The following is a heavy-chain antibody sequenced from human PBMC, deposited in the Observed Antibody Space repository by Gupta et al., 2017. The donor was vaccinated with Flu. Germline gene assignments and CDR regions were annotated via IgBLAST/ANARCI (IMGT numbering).Heavy chain of an antibody. CDR3: ARAGYSSSWYFPIDY. V-gene: IGHV1-3*01. CDR2: INAGNGNT. Sequence: QVQLVQSGAEVKKPGASVKVSCKASGYTFTSYAMHWVRQAPGQRLEWMGWINAGNGNTKYSQKFQGRVTITRDTSASTAYMELSSLRSEDTAVYYCARAGYSSSWYFPIDYWGQGTLVTVSS. D-gene: IGHD6-13*01. J-gene: IGHJ4*02. CDR1: GYTFTSYA.